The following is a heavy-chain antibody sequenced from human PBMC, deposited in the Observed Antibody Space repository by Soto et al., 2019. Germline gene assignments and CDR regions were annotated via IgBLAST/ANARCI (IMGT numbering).Heavy chain of an antibody. J-gene: IGHJ5*02. CDR1: GGSFSGYY. CDR3: ARGRIVVVVAAKARNWFDP. CDR2: INHSGST. D-gene: IGHD2-15*01. Sequence: QVQLQQWGAGLLKPSETLSLTCAVYGGSFSGYYWSWIRQPPGKGLEWIGEINHSGSTNYNPSLRSRVTISVDTSKNQFSLKLSSVTAADTAVYYCARGRIVVVVAAKARNWFDPWGQGTLVTVSS. V-gene: IGHV4-34*01.